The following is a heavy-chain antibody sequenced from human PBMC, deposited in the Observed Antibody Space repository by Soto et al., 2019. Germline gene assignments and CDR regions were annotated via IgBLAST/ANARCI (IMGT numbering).Heavy chain of an antibody. CDR3: ASAQFEYGDYRLDY. D-gene: IGHD4-17*01. CDR2: IYTSGST. V-gene: IGHV4-4*07. CDR1: GGTISSYY. Sequence: SETLSLTCTASGGTISSYYWSWIRQPAGKGLEWIGRIYTSGSTNYNPSLKSRVTMSVDTSKNQFSLKLSSVTAADTAVYYCASAQFEYGDYRLDYWGQGTLVTVSS. J-gene: IGHJ4*02.